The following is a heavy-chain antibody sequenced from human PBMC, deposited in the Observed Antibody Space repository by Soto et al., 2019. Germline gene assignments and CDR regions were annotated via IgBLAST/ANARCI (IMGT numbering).Heavy chain of an antibody. V-gene: IGHV1-69*02. CDR1: GDTFTFYS. Sequence: QVQLVQSGAEVKRPGSSVKVSCKASGDTFTFYSINWVRQAPGLGLEWMGRVNPILRMSNYAQRFQGRVTMTADKSTSTAYMELSSLRSEDTAIYYCASSYGSGYRAFDFWGQGDLVTVSS. CDR2: VNPILRMS. D-gene: IGHD3-10*01. CDR3: ASSYGSGYRAFDF. J-gene: IGHJ4*02.